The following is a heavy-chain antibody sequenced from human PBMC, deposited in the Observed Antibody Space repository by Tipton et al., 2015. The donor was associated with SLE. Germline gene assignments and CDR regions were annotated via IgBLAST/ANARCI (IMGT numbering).Heavy chain of an antibody. Sequence: RSLRLSCAASGFTVSSNYMSWVRQAPGKGLEWVAVIWYDGSNKYYADSVKGRFTISRDNSKNTLYLQRNSLRAEDTAVYYCAKEGYCSGGSCYPNGYFHHWGLGTLVTVSS. J-gene: IGHJ1*01. D-gene: IGHD2-15*01. CDR2: IWYDGSNK. CDR1: GFTVSSNY. CDR3: AKEGYCSGGSCYPNGYFHH. V-gene: IGHV3-33*06.